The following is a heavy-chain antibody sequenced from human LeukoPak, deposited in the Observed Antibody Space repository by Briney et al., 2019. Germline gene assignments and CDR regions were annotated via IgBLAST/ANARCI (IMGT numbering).Heavy chain of an antibody. CDR2: INPNSGGT. CDR3: ARDLLYCSSTSCYKYYFDY. J-gene: IGHJ4*02. D-gene: IGHD2-2*01. V-gene: IGHV1-2*02. Sequence: GASVKVSCKASGYTFTGYYMHWVRQAPGQGLEWMGWINPNSGGTNYAQKFQGRVTMTRDTSISTAYMELSRLRSDDTAVYYCARDLLYCSSTSCYKYYFDYWGQGTLVTVSS. CDR1: GYTFTGYY.